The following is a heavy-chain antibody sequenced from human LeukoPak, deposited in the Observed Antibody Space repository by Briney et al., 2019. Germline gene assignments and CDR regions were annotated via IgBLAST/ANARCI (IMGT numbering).Heavy chain of an antibody. V-gene: IGHV1-18*01. CDR1: GYTFTSYG. Sequence: GASVKVSCKASGYTFTSYGISWVRQAPGQGLEWVGWISAYNGNTNYAQKVQGRVTMTTDTSTSTAYMELRSLRSDDTAVYYCARATDGYHDILTGYVGQPLSVWGQGTLVTVSS. CDR2: ISAYNGNT. CDR3: ARATDGYHDILTGYVGQPLSV. D-gene: IGHD3-9*01. J-gene: IGHJ4*02.